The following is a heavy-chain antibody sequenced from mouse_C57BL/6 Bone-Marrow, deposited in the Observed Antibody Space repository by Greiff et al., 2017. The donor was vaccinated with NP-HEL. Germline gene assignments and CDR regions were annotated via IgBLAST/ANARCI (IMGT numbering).Heavy chain of an antibody. CDR1: GYSFTGYY. CDR2: INPSTGGT. Sequence: EVQLQQSGPELVKPGASVKISCKASGYSFTGYYMNWVKQSPEKSLEWIGEINPSTGGTTYNQKFKAKATLTVDKSSSTAYMQLKSLTSEDSAVYYCARRGWDVLDYWGQGTTLTVSS. J-gene: IGHJ2*01. D-gene: IGHD4-1*01. CDR3: ARRGWDVLDY. V-gene: IGHV1-42*01.